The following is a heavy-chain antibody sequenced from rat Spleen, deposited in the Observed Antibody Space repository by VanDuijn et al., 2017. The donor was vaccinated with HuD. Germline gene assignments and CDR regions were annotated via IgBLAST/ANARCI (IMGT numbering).Heavy chain of an antibody. D-gene: IGHD4-3*01. V-gene: IGHV4-2*01. J-gene: IGHJ2*01. CDR3: VREAFGVDY. CDR1: GFNFNDYG. CDR2: INKDSSTI. Sequence: EVKLVESGGGLVQPGRSLKLSGTAFGFNFNDYGMGWVRQAPGKGLEWIGEINKDSSTIKYTPSLKEKLTISRDNAHHTLYLQMSKLGSEDTAIYYCVREAFGVDYWGQGVMVTVSS.